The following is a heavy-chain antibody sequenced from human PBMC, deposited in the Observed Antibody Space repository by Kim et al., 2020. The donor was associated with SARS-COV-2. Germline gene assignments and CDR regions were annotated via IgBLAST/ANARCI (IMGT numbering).Heavy chain of an antibody. J-gene: IGHJ6*02. CDR2: ISSSSSTI. V-gene: IGHV3-48*02. CDR3: VRPVRGVYYYYYGMDV. D-gene: IGHD3-10*01. Sequence: GGSLRLSCAASGFTFSSYSMNWVRQAPGKGLEWVSYISSSSSTIYYADSVKGRFTISRDNAKNSLYLQMNSLRDEDTAVYYCVRPVRGVYYYYYGMDVWGQGTTVTVSS. CDR1: GFTFSSYS.